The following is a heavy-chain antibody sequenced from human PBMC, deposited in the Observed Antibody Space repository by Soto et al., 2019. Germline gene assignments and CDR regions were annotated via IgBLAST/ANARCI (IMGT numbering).Heavy chain of an antibody. CDR1: GYTFIRYG. V-gene: IGHV1-18*01. CDR2: ISAYNDYT. J-gene: IGHJ6*02. D-gene: IGHD3-16*01. CDR3: ARGGYYDKVWGKMNYYGLDV. Sequence: GASVKVSCKASGYTFIRYGITWVRQAPGQGLEWMGWISAYNDYTNYAQKLQGRVTMTTDTSTSTVYMELRSLRSDDTAVYYCARGGYYDKVWGKMNYYGLDVWGQGTMVTVSS.